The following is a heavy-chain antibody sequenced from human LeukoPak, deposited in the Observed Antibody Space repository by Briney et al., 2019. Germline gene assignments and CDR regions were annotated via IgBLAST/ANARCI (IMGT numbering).Heavy chain of an antibody. CDR1: GGTFSSYA. Sequence: SVKVSCKASGGTFSSYAISWVRQAPGQGLEWMGGIIPIFGTANYAQKFQGRVTITADESTSTAYMELSSLRSEDTAVYYCARYCSSTSCYTGTAFDYWGQGTLVTVAS. V-gene: IGHV1-69*13. CDR2: IIPIFGTA. CDR3: ARYCSSTSCYTGTAFDY. J-gene: IGHJ4*02. D-gene: IGHD2-2*02.